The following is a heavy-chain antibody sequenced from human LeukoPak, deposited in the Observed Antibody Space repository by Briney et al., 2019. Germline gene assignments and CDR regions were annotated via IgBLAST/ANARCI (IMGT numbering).Heavy chain of an antibody. V-gene: IGHV3-30*18. CDR3: AKGAQVYWFGELLLDY. Sequence: GRSLRLSCAASGFTFSSYGMHWVRQAPGKGLEWVAVISYDGSNKYYADSVKGRFTISRDNSKNTLYLQMNSLRAEDTAVYYCAKGAQVYWFGELLLDYWGQGTLVTVSS. CDR1: GFTFSSYG. D-gene: IGHD3-10*01. J-gene: IGHJ4*02. CDR2: ISYDGSNK.